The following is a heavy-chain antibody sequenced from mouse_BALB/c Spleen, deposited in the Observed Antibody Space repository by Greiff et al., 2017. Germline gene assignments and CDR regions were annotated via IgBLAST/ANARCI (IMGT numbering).Heavy chain of an antibody. J-gene: IGHJ2*01. D-gene: IGHD2-14*01. CDR2: IWSGGST. CDR3: ARNEGVYGVRRYFDY. Sequence: QVQLKESGPGLVQPSQSLSITCTVSGFSLTSYGVHWVRQSPGKGLEWLGVIWSGGSTDYNAAFISRLSISKDNSKSQVFFKMNSLQANDTAIYYCARNEGVYGVRRYFDYWGQGTTLTVSS. V-gene: IGHV2-2*02. CDR1: GFSLTSYG.